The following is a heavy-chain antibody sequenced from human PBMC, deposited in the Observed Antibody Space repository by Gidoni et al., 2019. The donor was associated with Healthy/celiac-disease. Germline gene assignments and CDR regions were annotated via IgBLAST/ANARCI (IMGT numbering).Heavy chain of an antibody. CDR3: AGDWNYEGGAFDI. CDR1: GGSFSGYY. Sequence: QVQLQQWGAGLLKPSETLSLTCAVYGGSFSGYYWSWIRQPPGKGLEWIGEINHSGSTNYNPSLKSRVTISVDTSKNQFSLKLSSVTAADTAVYYCAGDWNYEGGAFDIWGQGTMVTVSS. D-gene: IGHD1-7*01. V-gene: IGHV4-34*01. J-gene: IGHJ3*02. CDR2: INHSGST.